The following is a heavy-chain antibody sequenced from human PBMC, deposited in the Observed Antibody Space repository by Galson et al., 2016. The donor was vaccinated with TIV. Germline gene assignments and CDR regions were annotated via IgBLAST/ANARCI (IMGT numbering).Heavy chain of an antibody. CDR1: RGTFRNYA. J-gene: IGHJ2*01. D-gene: IGHD2-2*01. V-gene: IGHV1-69*05. CDR2: IIPVFGTA. CDR3: ASPRVPAASPTHWYFDL. Sequence: SVKVSCKASRGTFRNYAISWVRQAPGQRLEWMGGIIPVFGTANYAQKFQGRVTITTDESTSTAYMELSSLRADDTAVYYCASPRVPAASPTHWYFDLWGRGTLVTVSS.